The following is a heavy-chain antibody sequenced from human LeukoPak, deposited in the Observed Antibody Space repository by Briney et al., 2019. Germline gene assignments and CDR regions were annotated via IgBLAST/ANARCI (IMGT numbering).Heavy chain of an antibody. J-gene: IGHJ5*02. CDR2: IRGYNGNT. D-gene: IGHD2-2*01. CDR3: ARAGYCSSTSCYWFDP. V-gene: IGHV1-18*01. Sequence: GASVKVSCKASGYTFISYGISWVRQAPGQGLEWMGWIRGYNGNTNYAQKLQGRVTMTTDTSTSTAYMELRSLRSDDTAIYYCARAGYCSSTSCYWFDPWGQGTLVTVSS. CDR1: GYTFISYG.